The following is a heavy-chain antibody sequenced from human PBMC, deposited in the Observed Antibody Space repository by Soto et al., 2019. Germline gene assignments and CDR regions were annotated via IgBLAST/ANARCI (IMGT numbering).Heavy chain of an antibody. J-gene: IGHJ4*02. CDR1: GFTFSDHY. D-gene: IGHD1-26*01. CDR2: NRNKANSYTT. V-gene: IGHV3-72*01. CDR3: AGGRGGLLGDF. Sequence: EVQLVESGGGLVQPGGSLRLSCAASGFTFSDHYVDWVRQAPGKGLEWVGRNRNKANSYTTEYAASVKGRFTISRDDSKHSVDLQINSLKTGDPAVFYCAGGRGGLLGDFWGQGTLVTVSS.